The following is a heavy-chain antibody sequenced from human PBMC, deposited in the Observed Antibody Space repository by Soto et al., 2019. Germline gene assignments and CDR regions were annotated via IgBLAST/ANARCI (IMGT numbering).Heavy chain of an antibody. Sequence: PGGSLRLSCAASGFTVSSNYMSWVRQAPGKGLEWVSVIYSGGSTYYADSVKGRFTISRDDSKNTLYLQMNSLRAEDTAVYYCARDQSSGWYGGYFDYWGQGTQVTVSS. CDR3: ARDQSSGWYGGYFDY. D-gene: IGHD6-19*01. CDR1: GFTVSSNY. V-gene: IGHV3-53*01. J-gene: IGHJ4*02. CDR2: IYSGGST.